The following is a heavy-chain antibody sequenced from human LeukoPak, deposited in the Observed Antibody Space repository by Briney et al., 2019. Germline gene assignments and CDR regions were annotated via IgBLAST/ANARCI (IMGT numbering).Heavy chain of an antibody. CDR3: ARARGSGSYFNWFDP. CDR2: ISAYNGNT. J-gene: IGHJ5*02. V-gene: IGHV1-18*01. D-gene: IGHD1-26*01. Sequence: GASVKVSCKASGYTFPSYGISWVRQAPGQGLEWMGWISAYNGNTNYAQKLQGRVTMTTDTSTSTAYMELRSLRSDDTAVYYCARARGSGSYFNWFDPWGQGTLVTVSS. CDR1: GYTFPSYG.